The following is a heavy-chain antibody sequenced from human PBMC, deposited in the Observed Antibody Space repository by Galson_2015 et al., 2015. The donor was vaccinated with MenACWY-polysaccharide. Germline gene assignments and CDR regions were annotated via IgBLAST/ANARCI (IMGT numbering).Heavy chain of an antibody. CDR1: GFTFSNYW. Sequence: SLRLSCAASGFTFSNYWMSWVRQAPGKGLEWVANIKQDGSEKYFVDSVKGRFTISRDKAKNLLYLQMNSLRAEDTAVYYCARVGVSGWYPSWFDPWGQGTLVTVSS. V-gene: IGHV3-7*01. J-gene: IGHJ5*02. D-gene: IGHD6-19*01. CDR2: IKQDGSEK. CDR3: ARVGVSGWYPSWFDP.